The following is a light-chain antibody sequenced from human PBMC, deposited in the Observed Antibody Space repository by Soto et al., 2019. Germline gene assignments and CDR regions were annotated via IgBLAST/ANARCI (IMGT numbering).Light chain of an antibody. Sequence: QSALTQPASVSGSPGQSITISCTGTSSDVGGYNYVSWYQQQAGKAPKLMIYVVTKRPSGVPDRFSGSKSGNTASLTISGLQDEDEADYYCSSFAATHTYIFGTGTKVTVL. V-gene: IGLV2-11*01. CDR1: SSDVGGYNY. J-gene: IGLJ1*01. CDR3: SSFAATHTYI. CDR2: VVT.